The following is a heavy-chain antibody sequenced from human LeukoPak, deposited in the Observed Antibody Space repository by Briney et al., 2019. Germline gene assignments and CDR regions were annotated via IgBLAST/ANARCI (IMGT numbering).Heavy chain of an antibody. CDR1: GGSISSGGYY. D-gene: IGHD3-22*01. Sequence: PSETLSLTCTVSGGSISSGGYYWSWIRQHPGRGLEWLGYIYYSGSTYYNPSLKSRVTISVDTSKNQFSLKLSSVTAADTAVYYCARVDYYDSSGLPDYWGQGTLVTVSS. J-gene: IGHJ4*02. CDR3: ARVDYYDSSGLPDY. CDR2: IYYSGST. V-gene: IGHV4-31*03.